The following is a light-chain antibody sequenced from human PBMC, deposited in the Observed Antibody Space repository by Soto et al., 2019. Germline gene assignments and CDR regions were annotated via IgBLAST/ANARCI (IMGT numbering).Light chain of an antibody. CDR2: AAS. V-gene: IGKV3-15*01. J-gene: IGKJ3*01. Sequence: EIVVTQSPGILSVSPGDRATLSCRASQSVGRNLAWYQQKPGQAPTLLIYAASTRATGRPARFSGSGSGTAFTLPISSLKSEDFAVYYCQEYSKWPLFTFGPGTRVDIK. CDR3: QEYSKWPLFT. CDR1: QSVGRN.